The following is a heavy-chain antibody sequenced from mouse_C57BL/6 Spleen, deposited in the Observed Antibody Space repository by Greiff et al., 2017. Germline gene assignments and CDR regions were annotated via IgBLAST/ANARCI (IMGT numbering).Heavy chain of an antibody. D-gene: IGHD1-1*01. CDR3: ARSIYGSSLDY. Sequence: VQLKQSGPELVKPGASVKMSCKASGYTFTDYNMHWVKQSHGKSLEWIGYINPNNGGTSYNQKFKGKATLTVNKSSSTAYMELRSLTSEDSAVYYCARSIYGSSLDYWGQGTTLTVSS. CDR1: GYTFTDYN. CDR2: INPNNGGT. V-gene: IGHV1-22*01. J-gene: IGHJ2*01.